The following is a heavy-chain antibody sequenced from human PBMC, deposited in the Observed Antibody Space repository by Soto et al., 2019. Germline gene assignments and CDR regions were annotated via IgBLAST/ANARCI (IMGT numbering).Heavy chain of an antibody. CDR1: GDSVTSGDQY. Sequence: QVQLQASGPGLVKPSQTLSLTCTVSGDSVTSGDQYWSWIRQSPGKGLEWIGYIHSGGNAYYNPSLNSRATVSAHTTKNQSSLKLTSVTAADTALEYWARADGGSFWYFDLWGRGTMVTVSS. D-gene: IGHD2-15*01. CDR2: IHSGGNA. V-gene: IGHV4-30-4*08. CDR3: ARADGGSFWYFDL. J-gene: IGHJ2*01.